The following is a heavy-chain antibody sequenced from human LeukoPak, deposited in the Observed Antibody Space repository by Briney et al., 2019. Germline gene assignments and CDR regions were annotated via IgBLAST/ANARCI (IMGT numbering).Heavy chain of an antibody. Sequence: GGSLRLSCAASGFTFSSYAMSWVRQAPGKGLEWVSAISGSGGSTYYAGSVKGRFTISRDNSKNTLYLQMNSLRAEDTAVYYCAKAIAVAGTSLDYWGQGTLVTVSS. V-gene: IGHV3-23*01. CDR1: GFTFSSYA. D-gene: IGHD6-19*01. CDR3: AKAIAVAGTSLDY. CDR2: ISGSGGST. J-gene: IGHJ4*02.